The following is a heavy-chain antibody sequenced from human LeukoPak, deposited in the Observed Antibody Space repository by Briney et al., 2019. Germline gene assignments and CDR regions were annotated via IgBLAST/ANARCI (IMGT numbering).Heavy chain of an antibody. CDR2: IYTSGST. V-gene: IGHV4-4*07. D-gene: IGHD4-17*01. Sequence: SETLSLTCTVSGGSISSYYWSWIRQPAGKGLEWIGRIYTSGSTNYNPSLKSRVTMSVDTSKNQFSLKLSSVTAADTAVYYCARDLVYGDYSANWFDPWGQGTLVTVSS. CDR1: GGSISSYY. J-gene: IGHJ5*02. CDR3: ARDLVYGDYSANWFDP.